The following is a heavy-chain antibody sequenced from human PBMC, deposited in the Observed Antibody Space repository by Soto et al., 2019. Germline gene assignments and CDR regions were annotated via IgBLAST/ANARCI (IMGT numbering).Heavy chain of an antibody. CDR1: GYTFTSYG. CDR3: ARVVFRAVADKPSDY. D-gene: IGHD6-19*01. Sequence: QVQLVQSGAEVKKPGASVKVSCKASGYTFTSYGISWVRQAPGQGLEWMGWISAYNGNTNYAQKLQGRVTMTTDTSTSTANMELRSLRSDDTAVYYCARVVFRAVADKPSDYWGQGTLVTVSS. CDR2: ISAYNGNT. J-gene: IGHJ4*02. V-gene: IGHV1-18*01.